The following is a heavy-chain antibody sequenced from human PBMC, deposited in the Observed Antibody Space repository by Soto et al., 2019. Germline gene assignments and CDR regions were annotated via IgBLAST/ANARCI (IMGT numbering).Heavy chain of an antibody. CDR3: AIILNPGPGTNAFDI. CDR1: GYTFTSYY. Sequence: ASVKVSCKASGYTFTSYYMHWVRQAPGQGLEWMGWMNPNSGNTGYAQKFQGRVTMTRNTSISTAYMELSSLRSEDTAVYYCAIILNPGPGTNAFDIWGQGTMVTVSS. D-gene: IGHD1-7*01. V-gene: IGHV1-8*02. CDR2: MNPNSGNT. J-gene: IGHJ3*02.